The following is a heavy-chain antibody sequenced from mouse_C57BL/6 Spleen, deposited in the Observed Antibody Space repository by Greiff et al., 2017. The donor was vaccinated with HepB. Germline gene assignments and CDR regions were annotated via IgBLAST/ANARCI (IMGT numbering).Heavy chain of an antibody. CDR1: GYTFTSYW. D-gene: IGHD2-3*01. V-gene: IGHV1-55*01. CDR3: ARDGYYEGYWYFDV. Sequence: VQLQQPGAELVKPGASVKMSCKASGYTFTSYWITWVKQRPGQGLEWIGDIYPGSGSTNYNEKFKSKATLTVDTSSSTAYMQLSSLTSEDSAVYYCARDGYYEGYWYFDVWGTGTTVTVSS. J-gene: IGHJ1*03. CDR2: IYPGSGST.